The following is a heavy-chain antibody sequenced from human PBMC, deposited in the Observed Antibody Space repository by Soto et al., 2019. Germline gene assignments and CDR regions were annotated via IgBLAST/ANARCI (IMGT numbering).Heavy chain of an antibody. V-gene: IGHV5-51*01. CDR1: GYNFASYW. J-gene: IGHJ5*02. CDR2: IYPSDSDT. Sequence: GESLKISCKASGYNFASYWIAWVRQLPGKGLEWMGIIYPSDSDTRYSPSFQGQVTISADKAISTAYLQWSSLKASDTAMYYCAKVNKFSSSLKGRFDPWAQRTLVTVSS. CDR3: AKVNKFSSSLKGRFDP.